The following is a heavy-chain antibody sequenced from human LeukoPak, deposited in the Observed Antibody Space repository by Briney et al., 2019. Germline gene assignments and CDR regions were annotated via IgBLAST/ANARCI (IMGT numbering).Heavy chain of an antibody. CDR3: ATDGGNYGNFFGMDV. V-gene: IGHV6-1*01. D-gene: IGHD1-7*01. CDR2: TYYRSKWYN. J-gene: IGHJ6*02. Sequence: SQTLSLTCSISGDSVYSNSAAWSWIRQSPSRGLEWLGRTYYRSKWYNEYAESVKSRIIINPDTSKNQFSLQLNSVTPEDTAVYYCATDGGNYGNFFGMDVWGQGTTVTVSS. CDR1: GDSVYSNSAA.